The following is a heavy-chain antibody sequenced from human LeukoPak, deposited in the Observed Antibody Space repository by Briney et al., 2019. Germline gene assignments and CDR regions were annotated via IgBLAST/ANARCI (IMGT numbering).Heavy chain of an antibody. Sequence: TSSETLSLTCAVYGGSFSGYYWSWIRQPPGKGLEWIGEINHSGSTNYNPSLKSRVTISVDTSKNQFSLKLSSVTAADTAVYYCARWEAAADNNWFDPGAREPWSPSPQ. D-gene: IGHD6-13*01. J-gene: IGHJ5*02. CDR3: ARWEAAADNNWFDP. V-gene: IGHV4-34*01. CDR2: INHSGST. CDR1: GGSFSGYY.